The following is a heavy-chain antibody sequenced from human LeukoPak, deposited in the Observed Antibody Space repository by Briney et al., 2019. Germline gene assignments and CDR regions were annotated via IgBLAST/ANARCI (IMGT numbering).Heavy chain of an antibody. CDR2: INPNPSGGST. Sequence: ASVKVSCKASGYTFTSYYMHWVRQAPGQGLEWVAIINPNPSGGSTSYAQKFQGRVTMTTDTSTSTAYMELRSLRSDDTAVYYCARHSGSELVFDYWGQGTLVTVSS. CDR3: ARHSGSELVFDY. J-gene: IGHJ4*02. V-gene: IGHV1-46*01. CDR1: GYTFTSYY. D-gene: IGHD1-26*01.